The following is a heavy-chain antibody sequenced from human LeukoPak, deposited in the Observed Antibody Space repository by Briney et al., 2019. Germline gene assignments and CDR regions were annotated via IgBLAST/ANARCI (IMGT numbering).Heavy chain of an antibody. Sequence: GGSLRLSCAASGFTFSRYGMHWVRQAPGKGLEWVAVISYDGSNKYYADSVKGRFTISRDNSKNTPYLQMNSLRAEDTAVFFCAKVLYYDSSGYSDYYYYAMDVWGQGTTVTVSS. V-gene: IGHV3-30*18. CDR2: ISYDGSNK. CDR3: AKVLYYDSSGYSDYYYYAMDV. J-gene: IGHJ6*02. D-gene: IGHD3-22*01. CDR1: GFTFSRYG.